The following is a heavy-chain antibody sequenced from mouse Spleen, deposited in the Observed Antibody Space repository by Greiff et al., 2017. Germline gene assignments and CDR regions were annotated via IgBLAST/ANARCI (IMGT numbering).Heavy chain of an antibody. J-gene: IGHJ4*01. CDR3: ARHGDYGSSFYAMDY. V-gene: IGHV5-12-1*01. Sequence: EVKVVESGGGLVKPGGSLKLSCAASGFAFSSYDMSWVRQTPEKRLEWVAYISSGGGSTYYPDPVKGRFTISRDNAKNTLYLQMSSLKSEETAMYYWARHGDYGSSFYAMDYWGQGTSVTVSS. CDR1: GFAFSSYD. D-gene: IGHD1-1*01. CDR2: ISSGGGST.